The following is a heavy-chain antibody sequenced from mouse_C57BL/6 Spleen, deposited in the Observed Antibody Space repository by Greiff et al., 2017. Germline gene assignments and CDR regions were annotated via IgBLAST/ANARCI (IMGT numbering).Heavy chain of an antibody. CDR2: ISDGGSYT. V-gene: IGHV5-4*01. CDR1: GFTFSSYA. CDR3: ARDQFFDD. J-gene: IGHJ2*01. Sequence: DVKLVESGGGLVKPGGSLKLSCAASGFTFSSYAMSWVRQTPEKRLEWVATISDGGSYTYYPDNVKGRFTISRDNAKNNLYLQMGHLKSEDTAMYYCARDQFFDDWSQGTTRIVSS.